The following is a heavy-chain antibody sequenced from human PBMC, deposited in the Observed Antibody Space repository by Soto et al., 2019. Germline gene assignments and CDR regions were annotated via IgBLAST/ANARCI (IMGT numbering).Heavy chain of an antibody. Sequence: QVQLVQSGAEVKKPGASVKVSCKASGYTFTSSGMSWVRQAPGQGLEWMGWISAHTGSSEYAQRFQGSVTTTTDRSTSTAYMELRSLRSDDTAVYYCARAFFYQGSDSRGYSFDAFDFWCPGTLVTVSS. D-gene: IGHD3-22*01. CDR3: ARAFFYQGSDSRGYSFDAFDF. J-gene: IGHJ3*01. CDR2: ISAHTGSS. V-gene: IGHV1-18*01. CDR1: GYTFTSSG.